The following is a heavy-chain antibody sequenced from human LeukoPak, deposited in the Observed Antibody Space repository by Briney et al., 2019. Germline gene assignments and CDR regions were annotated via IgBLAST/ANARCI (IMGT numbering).Heavy chain of an antibody. J-gene: IGHJ4*02. D-gene: IGHD2-21*02. Sequence: GSLRLSYAASGFTFSSYSMNWVRQAPGKGLEWVSSISSSSSYIYYADSVKGRFTISRDNAKNSLYLQMNSLRAEDTAVYYCARGEGVVVVTAIRDFDYWGQGTLVTVSS. CDR1: GFTFSSYS. CDR3: ARGEGVVVVTAIRDFDY. CDR2: ISSSSSYI. V-gene: IGHV3-21*01.